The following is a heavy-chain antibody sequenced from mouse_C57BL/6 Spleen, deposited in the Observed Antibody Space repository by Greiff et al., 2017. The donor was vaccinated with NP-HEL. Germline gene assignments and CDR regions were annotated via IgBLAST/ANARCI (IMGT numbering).Heavy chain of an antibody. CDR2: IDPSDSET. CDR3: ARGRGLRDAMDY. D-gene: IGHD2-2*01. CDR1: GYTFTSYW. V-gene: IGHV1-52*01. J-gene: IGHJ4*01. Sequence: VQLQQSGAELVRPGSSVKLSCKASGYTFTSYWMHWVKQRPIQGLEWIGNIDPSDSETHYNQKFKDKATLTVDKSSSTAYMQLSSLTSEDSAVYYCARGRGLRDAMDYWGQGTSVTVSS.